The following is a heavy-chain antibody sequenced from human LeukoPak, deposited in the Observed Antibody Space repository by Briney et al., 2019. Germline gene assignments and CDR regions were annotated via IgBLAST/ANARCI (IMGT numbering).Heavy chain of an antibody. CDR2: ISYDGSHK. D-gene: IGHD6-25*01. V-gene: IGHV3-30*04. Sequence: GGSLRLSCAASGFTFSSYAMHWVRPAPGKGLEWVAVISYDGSHKYYAESVKGRFTISRDDSKNTLYLQMNSLRADDTAVYYCARGPDIAATGHLFDYWGQGTLVTVSS. CDR3: ARGPDIAATGHLFDY. J-gene: IGHJ4*02. CDR1: GFTFSSYA.